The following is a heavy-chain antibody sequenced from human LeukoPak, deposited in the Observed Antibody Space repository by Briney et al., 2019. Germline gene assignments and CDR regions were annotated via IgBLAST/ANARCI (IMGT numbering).Heavy chain of an antibody. J-gene: IGHJ4*02. D-gene: IGHD1-26*01. CDR1: GFTFSSYA. CDR2: ISGSGGST. Sequence: GGSLRLSCAASGFTFSSYAMSWVRQAPGKGVGWGSAISGSGGSTYYADSVKGRFTISRGNSKTTLYLQMNSLRAEDTAVYYCAKDQTRELLGYFDYWGQGTLVTVSS. CDR3: AKDQTRELLGYFDY. V-gene: IGHV3-23*01.